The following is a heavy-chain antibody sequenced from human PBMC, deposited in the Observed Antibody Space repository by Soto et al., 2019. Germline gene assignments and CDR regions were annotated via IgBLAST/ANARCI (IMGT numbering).Heavy chain of an antibody. V-gene: IGHV4-39*01. CDR2: IYYTGST. J-gene: IGHJ5*02. CDR3: ARFARFCSGGDCYENWFDP. Sequence: SETLSLTCTVSGGSINNRNYYWGWVRQPPGKGLEWIGTIYYTGSTYYNPSLKSRVTTSVDTSKNQFSLRLSSVTAADTAVYYCARFARFCSGGDCYENWFDPWGQGTLVTVSS. CDR1: GGSINNRNYY. D-gene: IGHD2-15*01.